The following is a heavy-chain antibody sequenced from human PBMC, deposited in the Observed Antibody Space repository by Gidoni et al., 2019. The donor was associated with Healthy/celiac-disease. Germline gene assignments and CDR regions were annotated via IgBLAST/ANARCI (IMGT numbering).Heavy chain of an antibody. Sequence: EVQLLESGGGLVQPGGSLRLSCAASGFTFPTYTMSWVRQAPGRGLEWVSVMSGMGGSTYYEESVKGWFTISRDNSKKTLDLQMNSLIAEYTSVSYCAKESGPGGSGWYGSWKSCQHWGQGTLVTVSS. CDR3: AKESGPGGSGWYGSWKSCQH. J-gene: IGHJ1*01. CDR1: GFTFPTYT. D-gene: IGHD6-19*01. V-gene: IGHV3-23*02. CDR2: MSGMGGST.